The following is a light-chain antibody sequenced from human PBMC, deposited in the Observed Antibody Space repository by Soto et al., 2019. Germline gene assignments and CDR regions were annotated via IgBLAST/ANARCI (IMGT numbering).Light chain of an antibody. CDR1: QSVSSSY. Sequence: EIVLTQSPGTLSLSPGERATLSCRASQSVSSSYLAWYQQKPVQAPRLLIYGASIRATGIPDRFSGSGSGTDFTLTIGRLEPEDFSVYYCHQYDSSPLTFGQGTKVEIK. CDR3: HQYDSSPLT. J-gene: IGKJ1*01. CDR2: GAS. V-gene: IGKV3-20*01.